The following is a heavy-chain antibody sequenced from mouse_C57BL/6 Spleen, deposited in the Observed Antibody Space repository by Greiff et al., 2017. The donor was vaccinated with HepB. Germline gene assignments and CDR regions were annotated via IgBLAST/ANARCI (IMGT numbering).Heavy chain of an antibody. CDR1: GYTFTDYN. CDR3: ARTFITTVVAKGY. CDR2: INPNNGGT. Sequence: EVQLQQSGPELVKPGASVKMSCKASGYTFTDYNMHWVKQSHGKSLEWIGYINPNNGGTSYNQKFKGKATLTVNKSSSTAYMELRSLTSEDSAVYYCARTFITTVVAKGYWGQGTTLTVSS. V-gene: IGHV1-22*01. D-gene: IGHD1-1*01. J-gene: IGHJ2*01.